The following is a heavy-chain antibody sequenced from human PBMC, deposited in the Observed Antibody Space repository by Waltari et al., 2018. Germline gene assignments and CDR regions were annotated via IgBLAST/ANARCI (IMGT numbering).Heavy chain of an antibody. CDR1: GYSFTSYW. V-gene: IGHV5-51*03. CDR2: MYPGDSDT. J-gene: IGHJ4*02. D-gene: IGHD3-16*02. CDR3: ARDSAGELSLYPRCFDY. Sequence: EVQLVQSGAEVKKPGESLKISCKGSGYSFTSYWIGWVRQMPGKGLEWMGIMYPGDSDTRYSPSFQGQVTISADKSISTAYLQWSSLKASDTAMYYCARDSAGELSLYPRCFDYWGQGTLVTVSS.